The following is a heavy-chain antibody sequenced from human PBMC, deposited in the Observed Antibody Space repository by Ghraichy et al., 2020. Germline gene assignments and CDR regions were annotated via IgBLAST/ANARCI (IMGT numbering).Heavy chain of an antibody. V-gene: IGHV4-34*01. CDR2: INHSGST. CDR3: ARASSSWYYWVTV. D-gene: IGHD6-13*01. Sequence: SETLSLTCAVYGGSFSGYYWSWIRQPPGKGLEWIGEINHSGSTNYNPSLKSRVTISVDTSKNQFSLKLSSVTAADTAVYYCARASSSWYYWVTVWGQGTTVTVSS. J-gene: IGHJ6*02. CDR1: GGSFSGYY.